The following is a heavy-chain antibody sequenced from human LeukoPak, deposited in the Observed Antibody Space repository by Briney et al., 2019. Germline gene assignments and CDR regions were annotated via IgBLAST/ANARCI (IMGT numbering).Heavy chain of an antibody. J-gene: IGHJ6*03. CDR2: IGGRGGST. CDR3: AKQGRDRLREYYYYMDV. D-gene: IGHD3-9*01. Sequence: GGSLRLSCAASGLIFSDYGMSWVRQAPGQGLELVSSIGGRGGSTYYADYVKGRFTISRDNSKNTLYLQMNSLRAEDTAVYYCAKQGRDRLREYYYYMDVWGKGTTVTVSS. CDR1: GLIFSDYG. V-gene: IGHV3-23*01.